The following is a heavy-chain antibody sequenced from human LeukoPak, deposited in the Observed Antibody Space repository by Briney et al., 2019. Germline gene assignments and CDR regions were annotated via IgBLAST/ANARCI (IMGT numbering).Heavy chain of an antibody. J-gene: IGHJ4*02. Sequence: PSETLSLTCTVSGDSISSGYDYWGWIRQPPGKALEWIGSLYYSGSTYYNPSLQSRVPISVDMSKNQFSLRLNSVTAADTGVYYCARYYYGSGSYFSYFDYWGQGTLVTVSS. CDR3: ARYYYGSGSYFSYFDY. V-gene: IGHV4-39*01. CDR1: GDSISSGYDY. D-gene: IGHD3-10*01. CDR2: LYYSGST.